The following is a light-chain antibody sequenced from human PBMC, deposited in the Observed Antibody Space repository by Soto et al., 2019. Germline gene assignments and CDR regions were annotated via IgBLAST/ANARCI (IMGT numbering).Light chain of an antibody. CDR1: SSDVGAYKY. Sequence: LTQPASVSGSPGQSVTISCTGTSSDVGAYKYVSWYQQHPGKAPKLMIYEVSNRPSGVSNRFSGSKSGNTASLTISGLQADDEADYYCNSYAGDIIRFVFGTGTKV. CDR3: NSYAGDIIRFV. J-gene: IGLJ1*01. CDR2: EVS. V-gene: IGLV2-14*01.